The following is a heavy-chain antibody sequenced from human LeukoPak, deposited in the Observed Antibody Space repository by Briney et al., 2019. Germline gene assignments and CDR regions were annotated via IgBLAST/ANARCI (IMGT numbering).Heavy chain of an antibody. D-gene: IGHD2-8*01. CDR2: INPSGGST. J-gene: IGHJ4*02. V-gene: IGHV1-46*01. CDR1: GYTFTSYY. CDR3: ARDYLGGPDKKPGVFDY. Sequence: ASVKVSCKASGYTFTSYYMHWVRQAPGQGLEWMGIINPSGGSTSYAQKFQGRVTMTRDMSASTVYMELSSLRSEDTAVYYCARDYLGGPDKKPGVFDYWGQGTLVTVSS.